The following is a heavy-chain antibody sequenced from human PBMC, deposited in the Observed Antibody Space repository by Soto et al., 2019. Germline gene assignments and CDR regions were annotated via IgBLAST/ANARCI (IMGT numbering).Heavy chain of an antibody. V-gene: IGHV1-69*01. CDR2: IIPIFGTA. CDR3: ARGYCSSTSCYTTLYYYYGIDV. CDR1: GGTFSSYA. D-gene: IGHD2-2*02. J-gene: IGHJ6*02. Sequence: QVQLVQSGAEVKKPGSSVKVSCKASGGTFSSYAISWVRQAPGQGLEWMGGIIPIFGTANYAQKFQGRVTITADESTSTAYMELSSLRSEDTAVYYCARGYCSSTSCYTTLYYYYGIDVWGQGTTVTVSS.